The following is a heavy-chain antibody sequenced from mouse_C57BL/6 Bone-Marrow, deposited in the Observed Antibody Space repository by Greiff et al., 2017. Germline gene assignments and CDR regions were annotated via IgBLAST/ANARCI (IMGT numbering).Heavy chain of an antibody. CDR1: GYTFTGYW. CDR2: ILPGSGST. J-gene: IGHJ2*01. D-gene: IGHD1-1*01. Sequence: VQLQQSGAELMKPGASVKLSCKATGYTFTGYWIEWVKQRPGHGLEWIGEILPGSGSTNYNEKFKGKATFTADPSSNTAYMQLSSLTTEDSASYYCARYYYGSSYNYWGQGTTLTVSS. CDR3: ARYYYGSSYNY. V-gene: IGHV1-9*01.